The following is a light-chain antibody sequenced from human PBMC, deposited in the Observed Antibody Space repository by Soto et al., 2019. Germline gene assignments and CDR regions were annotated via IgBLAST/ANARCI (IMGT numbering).Light chain of an antibody. CDR3: QQYDSSYT. J-gene: IGKJ2*01. CDR1: QSVSSSY. V-gene: IGKV3-20*01. CDR2: GAS. Sequence: EIVLTQSPGTLSLSPGERATLSCRASQSVSSSYLAWYQQRPGQAPRLLIYGASSRATGIPDRVSGSGAGTDFTLTISRLEAEDFAVYYCQQYDSSYTFGQGTKLEIK.